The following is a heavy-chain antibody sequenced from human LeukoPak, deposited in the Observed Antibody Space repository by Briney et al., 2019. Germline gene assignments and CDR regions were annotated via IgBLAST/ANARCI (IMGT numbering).Heavy chain of an antibody. Sequence: AETLSLSCAAYGGSFSGYYWSWIRQPPGKGLEWVGEINRSGSTNYNPSLKSRVTISVDTSKSQFSLQLSSVTAADTAVYYCGRGTTRGYSYGYYYYYYMDVWGKGTTVTVSS. D-gene: IGHD5-18*01. CDR2: INRSGST. V-gene: IGHV4-34*01. CDR1: GGSFSGYY. J-gene: IGHJ6*03. CDR3: GRGTTRGYSYGYYYYYYMDV.